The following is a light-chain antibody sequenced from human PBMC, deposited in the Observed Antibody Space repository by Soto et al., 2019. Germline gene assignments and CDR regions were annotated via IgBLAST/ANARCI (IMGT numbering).Light chain of an antibody. V-gene: IGLV1-40*01. Sequence: QSALTQPPSVSGAPGQRVTISCTGSSSNIGAGYDVHWYQQLPGTAPKLLIYGNSNRPSGVPDRFSGSKSGTSASLAITGLQAEDEADYYCQSYDSSLSVYVFGTGPKVTVL. CDR2: GNS. CDR3: QSYDSSLSVYV. J-gene: IGLJ1*01. CDR1: SSNIGAGYD.